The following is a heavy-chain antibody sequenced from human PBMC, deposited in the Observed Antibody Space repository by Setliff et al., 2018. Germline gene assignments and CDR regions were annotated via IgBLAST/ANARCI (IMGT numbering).Heavy chain of an antibody. CDR1: GFTFSSYG. Sequence: PGGSLRLSCAASGFTFSSYGMHWVRQAPGKGLEWVAFIRYDGNEKYYADAVKGRFTVSRDNSKNTLYLQMNSLRTDDTAVYYCVNDIWDYLNAFDVWGQGTTVTVSS. J-gene: IGHJ3*01. CDR2: IRYDGNEK. CDR3: VNDIWDYLNAFDV. V-gene: IGHV3-30*02. D-gene: IGHD1-7*01.